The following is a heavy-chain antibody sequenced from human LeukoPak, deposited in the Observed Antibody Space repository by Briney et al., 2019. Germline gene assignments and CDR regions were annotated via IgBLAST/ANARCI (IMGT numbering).Heavy chain of an antibody. CDR2: ISFDGDIK. D-gene: IGHD3-10*01. Sequence: GGSLRHSCVASASTFINYGMNWVRQAPGKGLEWVSDISFDGDIKYHADSVKGRFTISRDNSKNTVFLQMNSLRPEDAAVYYCARDQRFYESGTSSIHYFFTALDVWGQGTTVTVSS. V-gene: IGHV3-30*03. J-gene: IGHJ6*02. CDR3: ARDQRFYESGTSSIHYFFTALDV. CDR1: ASTFINYG.